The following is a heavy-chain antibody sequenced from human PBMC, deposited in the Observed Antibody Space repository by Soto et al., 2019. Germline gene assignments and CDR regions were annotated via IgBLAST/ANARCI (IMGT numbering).Heavy chain of an antibody. CDR3: ARGRAYHDYYYYYGMDV. D-gene: IGHD2-2*01. V-gene: IGHV1-3*01. Sequence: CXXSXYTFXSYAMHWXRXXPXXXLEWMGWINAGNGNTKYSQKFQGRVTITRDTSASTAYMELSSLRSEDTAVYYCARGRAYHDYYYYYGMDVWGQGTTVTVSS. CDR1: XYTFXSYA. J-gene: IGHJ6*02. CDR2: INAGNGNT.